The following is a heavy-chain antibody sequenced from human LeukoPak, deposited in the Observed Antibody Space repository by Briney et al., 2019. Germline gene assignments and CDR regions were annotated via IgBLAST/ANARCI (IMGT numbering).Heavy chain of an antibody. CDR3: ARDPLGPLAARPSYFDY. Sequence: SVKVSCKASGYTFTSYGISWVRQAPGQGLEWMGWISAYNGNTNYAQKLQGRVTMTTDTSTSTAYMELRSLRSDDTAVYSCARDPLGPLAARPSYFDYWGQGTLVTVSS. CDR2: ISAYNGNT. CDR1: GYTFTSYG. J-gene: IGHJ4*02. V-gene: IGHV1-18*01. D-gene: IGHD6-6*01.